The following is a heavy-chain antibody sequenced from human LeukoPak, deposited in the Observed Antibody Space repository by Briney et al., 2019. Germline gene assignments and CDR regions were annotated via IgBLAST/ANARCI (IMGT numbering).Heavy chain of an antibody. J-gene: IGHJ4*02. CDR1: GYTLTELS. CDR3: ATEGITGTTGDY. V-gene: IGHV1-24*01. D-gene: IGHD1-7*01. Sequence: ASVKVSCKVSGYTLTELSMHWVRQTPGKGLEWMGGFDPEDGETIYAQKFQGRVTMTEDTSTDTAYMELSSLRSEDTAVYYCATEGITGTTGDYWGQGTLVTVSS. CDR2: FDPEDGET.